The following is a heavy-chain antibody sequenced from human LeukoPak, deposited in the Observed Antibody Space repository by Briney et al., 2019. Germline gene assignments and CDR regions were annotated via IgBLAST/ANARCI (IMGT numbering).Heavy chain of an antibody. CDR1: DGSISSY. V-gene: IGHV4-59*08. D-gene: IGHD1-1*01. Sequence: SETLSLTCTVCDGSISSYWSWIRQPPGKGLECIGYIFYTGITNYNPSLKSRVTISIDTSKNQFSLKLSSVTATDTAVYYCASLNWNDVLDYYYMDVWGKGTTVTVSS. CDR3: ASLNWNDVLDYYYMDV. CDR2: IFYTGIT. J-gene: IGHJ6*03.